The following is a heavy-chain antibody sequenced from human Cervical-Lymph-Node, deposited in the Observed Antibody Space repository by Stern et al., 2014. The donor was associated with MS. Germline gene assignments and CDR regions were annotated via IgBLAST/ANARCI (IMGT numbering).Heavy chain of an antibody. D-gene: IGHD1-26*01. Sequence: QVQLVQSGPGLVRPSETLSLTCTVSGGSLSHFYWAWIRQPPGKGLEWIGSTSSAGTNKNTSLDRRVTFALEPTNKQYSFRLTSRTAADTAVYYCAKEEVEPLFYLQYWGQGILVTVSS. CDR3: AKEEVEPLFYLQY. CDR2: TSSAGT. V-gene: IGHV4-4*08. CDR1: GGSLSHFY. J-gene: IGHJ4*02.